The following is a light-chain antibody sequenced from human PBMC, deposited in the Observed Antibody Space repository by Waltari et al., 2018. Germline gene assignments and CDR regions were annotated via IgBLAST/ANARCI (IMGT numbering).Light chain of an antibody. V-gene: IGLV2-23*02. CDR2: EVS. J-gene: IGLJ2*01. CDR1: SSAVGSYNL. CDR3: CSYAGSSIVV. Sequence: QSALTQPASVSGSPGQSITLPCTGPSSAVGSYNLVSWYQQHPGKVPKLMIYEVSKRPSGVSNRFSGSKSGNTASLTISGLQAEDEADYYCCSYAGSSIVVFGGGTKLTVL.